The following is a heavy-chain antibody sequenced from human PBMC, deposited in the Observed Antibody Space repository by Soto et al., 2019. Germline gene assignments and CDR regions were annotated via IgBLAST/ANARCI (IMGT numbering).Heavy chain of an antibody. CDR1: GYSFTTYN. V-gene: IGHV1-3*01. CDR3: ARDESE. J-gene: IGHJ4*02. CDR2: INADTGNT. Sequence: QVYLVQSGAEVKKPGASVKVSCKASGYSFTTYNLHWVRQAPGRSLEWMGWINADTGNTIYSQKFQDRLTITRDTSASTAFLELSSLRSDDTAVYYCARDESEWGQGTLVTVSS.